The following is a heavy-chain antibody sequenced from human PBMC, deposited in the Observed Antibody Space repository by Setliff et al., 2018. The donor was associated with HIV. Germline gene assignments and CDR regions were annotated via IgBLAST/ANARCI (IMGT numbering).Heavy chain of an antibody. D-gene: IGHD3-10*01. CDR3: ANSYSASGNYHYYDYLDV. Sequence: GGSLRLSCAASGFRFRSYGMHWVRQAPGKGLEWVVIIWFDGNKKYYADSVKGRFTISRDNSKNTLYLQMNSLRIEDSGAYYCANSYSASGNYHYYDYLDVWGKGTTVTVSS. CDR2: IWFDGNKK. V-gene: IGHV3-30*02. J-gene: IGHJ6*03. CDR1: GFRFRSYG.